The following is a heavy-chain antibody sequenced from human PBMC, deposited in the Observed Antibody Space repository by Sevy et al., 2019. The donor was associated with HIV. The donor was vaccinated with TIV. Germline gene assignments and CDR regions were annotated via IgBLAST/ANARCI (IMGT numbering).Heavy chain of an antibody. D-gene: IGHD1-26*01. Sequence: SETLSLTCTVSGGSISGTYWTWIRQPAGKGLEWIGTFYSSGNTDYNPSLKSRVTMSVDTSKNQFSLNLSSVTAADTAVYYCARPSYTGSSFWYFDLWARGTLVTVSS. CDR2: FYSSGNT. V-gene: IGHV4-4*07. J-gene: IGHJ2*01. CDR3: ARPSYTGSSFWYFDL. CDR1: GGSISGTY.